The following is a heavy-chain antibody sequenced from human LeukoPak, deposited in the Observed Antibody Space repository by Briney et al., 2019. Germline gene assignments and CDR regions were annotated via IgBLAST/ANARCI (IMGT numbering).Heavy chain of an antibody. Sequence: GGSLRLSCAASGFTFSDYYMSWIRQAPGKGLEWVSYISSSGSTIYYADSVKGRFTISRDNANNSLYLQMNSLRAEDTAVYYCSVVTRGYVGSDYWGQGTLVTVSS. D-gene: IGHD4-23*01. CDR2: ISSSGSTI. CDR3: SVVTRGYVGSDY. CDR1: GFTFSDYY. V-gene: IGHV3-11*01. J-gene: IGHJ4*02.